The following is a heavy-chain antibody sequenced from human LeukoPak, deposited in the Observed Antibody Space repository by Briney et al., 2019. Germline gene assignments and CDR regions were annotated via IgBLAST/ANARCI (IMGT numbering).Heavy chain of an antibody. Sequence: PGGSLRLSCAASGFTFDDYGMSWVRQAPGKGLEWVSGINWNGGNTGYVDSVKGRFTISRDNAKNSLYLQMNSLRAEDTAVYYCAKDHLYSSSSYFDYWGQGTLVTVSS. V-gene: IGHV3-20*04. CDR3: AKDHLYSSSSYFDY. J-gene: IGHJ4*02. D-gene: IGHD6-6*01. CDR1: GFTFDDYG. CDR2: INWNGGNT.